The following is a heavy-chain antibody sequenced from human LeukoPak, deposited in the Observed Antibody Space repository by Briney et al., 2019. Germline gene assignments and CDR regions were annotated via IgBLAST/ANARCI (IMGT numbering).Heavy chain of an antibody. J-gene: IGHJ4*02. Sequence: GGSLRLSCAASGFTFNTYTMNWVRQAPGKGLEWVSYISGSSGIIDYADSVRGRFTISRDNAKNSLYLQMNSLRAEDTAVYYCARGKSEYVDTAMVYWGQGTLVTVSS. V-gene: IGHV3-48*01. D-gene: IGHD5-18*01. CDR1: GFTFNTYT. CDR2: ISGSSGII. CDR3: ARGKSEYVDTAMVY.